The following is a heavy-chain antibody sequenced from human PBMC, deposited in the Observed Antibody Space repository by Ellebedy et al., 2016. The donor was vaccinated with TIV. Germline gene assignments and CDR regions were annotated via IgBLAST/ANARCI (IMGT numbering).Heavy chain of an antibody. CDR3: ARGRRAARSGGWFNP. CDR1: GGSFSGYY. D-gene: IGHD6-6*01. Sequence: SETLSLTXAVYGGSFSGYYWSWIRQPPGKGLEWIGEINHSGSTNYNPSLKSRVTISVDTSKNQFPLKLSSVTAANTAVYYCARGRRAARSGGWFNPWGQGTLVTVSS. CDR2: INHSGST. V-gene: IGHV4-34*01. J-gene: IGHJ5*02.